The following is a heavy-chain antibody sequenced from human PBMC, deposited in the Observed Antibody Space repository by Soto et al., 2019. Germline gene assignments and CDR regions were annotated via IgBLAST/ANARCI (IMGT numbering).Heavy chain of an antibody. Sequence: QVQLQESGPGLVKPSETLSLTCTVSGGSISSYYWSWIRQPPGKGLEWIGYIYYSGSTNYNPSLKSRVTISVDTSKNQFSLKLSSVTAADTAVYYCARRYGAPFDYWGQGTLVTGSS. CDR3: ARRYGAPFDY. CDR2: IYYSGST. D-gene: IGHD4-17*01. J-gene: IGHJ4*02. CDR1: GGSISSYY. V-gene: IGHV4-59*01.